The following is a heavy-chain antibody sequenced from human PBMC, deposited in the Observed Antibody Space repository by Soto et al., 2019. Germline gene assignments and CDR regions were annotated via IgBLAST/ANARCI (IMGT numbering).Heavy chain of an antibody. D-gene: IGHD3-3*01. CDR2: VNDGGST. CDR1: GGSFSDYY. J-gene: IGHJ4*02. V-gene: IGHV4-34*01. Sequence: QVQLQQWGAGLLKPSETLSLTCPVNGGSFSDYYWTWIRQPPGKGLEWIGEVNDGGSTHYNPSLKSRVSISVDTSKKQFSLNLTFVTAADTAVYYCAREWWSGSLIGGSLGGEGTLVTVSS. CDR3: AREWWSGSLIGGSL.